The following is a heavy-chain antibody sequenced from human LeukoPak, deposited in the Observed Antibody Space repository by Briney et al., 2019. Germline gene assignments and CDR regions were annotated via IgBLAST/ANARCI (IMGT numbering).Heavy chain of an antibody. Sequence: PGGSLRLSCAASGFTFSSYWMSWVRQAPGKRLEWVANIKQDGSEKYYVDSVKGRFTISRDNAKNSLYLQMNSLRAEDTAVYYCAREAYYYGSGSYYGEWFDPWGQGTLVTVSS. V-gene: IGHV3-7*01. J-gene: IGHJ5*02. CDR3: AREAYYYGSGSYYGEWFDP. D-gene: IGHD3-10*01. CDR1: GFTFSSYW. CDR2: IKQDGSEK.